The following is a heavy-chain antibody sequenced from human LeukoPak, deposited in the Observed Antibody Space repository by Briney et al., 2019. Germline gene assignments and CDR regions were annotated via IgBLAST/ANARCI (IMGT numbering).Heavy chain of an antibody. V-gene: IGHV4-31*03. CDR2: IYYGGST. J-gene: IGHJ4*02. CDR3: AREPHNPRGGFDY. D-gene: IGHD1-1*01. CDR1: GGSISSGGYY. Sequence: SETLSLTCTVSGGSISSGGYYWSWIRQHPGKGLEWIGYIYYGGSTYYNPSLKSRVTISVDTSKNQFSLKLSSVTAADTAVYYCAREPHNPRGGFDYWGQGTLVTVSS.